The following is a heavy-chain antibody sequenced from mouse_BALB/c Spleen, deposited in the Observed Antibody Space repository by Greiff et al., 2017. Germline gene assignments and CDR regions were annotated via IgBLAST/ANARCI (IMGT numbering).Heavy chain of an antibody. Sequence: EVQLQQSGPELVKPGASVKMSCKASGYTFTSYVMHWVKQKPGQGLEWIGYINPYNDGTKYNEKFKGKATLTSDKSSSTAYMELSSLTSEDSAVYYCARSRTYYRSPYAMDYWGQGTSVTVSS. CDR1: GYTFTSYV. D-gene: IGHD2-14*01. CDR2: INPYNDGT. V-gene: IGHV1-14*01. J-gene: IGHJ4*01. CDR3: ARSRTYYRSPYAMDY.